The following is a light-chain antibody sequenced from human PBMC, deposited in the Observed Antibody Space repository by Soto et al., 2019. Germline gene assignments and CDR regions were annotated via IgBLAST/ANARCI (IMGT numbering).Light chain of an antibody. J-gene: IGKJ4*01. CDR2: DAS. V-gene: IGKV3-11*01. Sequence: VLSQSPATLSLSPGERATLSCRASRSVNSYLAWYQQKPGQAPRLLISDASNRATGIPARFSGSGSGTDFTLTVNSLQSEDIAVYYCQQYHNWPVTFGGGTKVDI. CDR3: QQYHNWPVT. CDR1: RSVNSY.